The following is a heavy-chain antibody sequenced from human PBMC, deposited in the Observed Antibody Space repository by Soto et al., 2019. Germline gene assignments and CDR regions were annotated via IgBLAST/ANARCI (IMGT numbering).Heavy chain of an antibody. CDR1: GFTLSGHG. CDR2: ITYDGSEI. Sequence: QVQLVESGGGVVQPGRSLRLSCVASGFTLSGHGMHWVRQAPGKGLEWVAVITYDGSEIHYSDSVKGRSTISRDTSKNMVYLQMNSLKTEDTAMYYCAREQGYGYYRVADYWGQGTLVTVSS. CDR3: AREQGYGYYRVADY. V-gene: IGHV3-30*03. D-gene: IGHD1-26*01. J-gene: IGHJ4*02.